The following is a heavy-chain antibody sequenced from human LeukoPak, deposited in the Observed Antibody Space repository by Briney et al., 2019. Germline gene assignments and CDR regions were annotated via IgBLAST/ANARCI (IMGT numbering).Heavy chain of an antibody. CDR3: AALAYGSGSVDV. V-gene: IGHV4-59*01. J-gene: IGHJ6*02. D-gene: IGHD3-10*01. CDR1: GGSISSYY. Sequence: SETLSLTCTVSGGSISSYYWSWIRQPPGKGLEWIGYIYYSGSTNYNPSLKSRVTISVDTSKNQFSLELSSVTAADTAVYYCAALAYGSGSVDVWGQGTTVTVSS. CDR2: IYYSGST.